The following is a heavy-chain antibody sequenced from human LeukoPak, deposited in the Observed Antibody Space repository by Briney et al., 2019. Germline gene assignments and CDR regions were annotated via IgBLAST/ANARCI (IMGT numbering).Heavy chain of an antibody. V-gene: IGHV1-2*02. Sequence: ASVKVSCSTSGYIFTGNNIHWLRQAPGQGLKWMGWINPNTGGTNYAQDFQGRVTMTRDTYVSTAYMDLRSLKSDDTAVYFCARERESGRSDAFDFWGQGTMVTVSS. J-gene: IGHJ3*01. CDR2: INPNTGGT. CDR3: ARERESGRSDAFDF. D-gene: IGHD3-10*01. CDR1: GYIFTGNN.